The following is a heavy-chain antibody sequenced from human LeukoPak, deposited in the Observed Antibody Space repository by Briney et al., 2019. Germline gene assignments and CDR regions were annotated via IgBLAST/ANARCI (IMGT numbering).Heavy chain of an antibody. CDR2: IYYSGST. CDR3: ARHVRAGYFDY. J-gene: IGHJ4*02. V-gene: IGHV4-39*01. Sequence: PSETLSLTCTVSGGSISSSSYYWGWIRQPPGKGLEWIVSIYYSGSTYYNPSLKSRVTISVDTSKNQFSLKLSSVTAADTAVYYCARHVRAGYFDYWGQGALVTVSS. CDR1: GGSISSSSYY. D-gene: IGHD2/OR15-2a*01.